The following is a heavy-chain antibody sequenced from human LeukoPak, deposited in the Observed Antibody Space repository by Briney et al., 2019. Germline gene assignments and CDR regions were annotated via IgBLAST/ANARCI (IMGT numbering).Heavy chain of an antibody. J-gene: IGHJ4*02. V-gene: IGHV1-2*02. D-gene: IGHD5-18*01. CDR1: GGTFSSYA. Sequence: GASVKVSCKASGGTFSSYAISWVRQAPGQGLEWMGWINPNSGGTNYAQKFQGRVTMTRDTSISTAYMELSRLRSDDTAVYYCARVTPALIYGYLDWGQGTLVTVSS. CDR2: INPNSGGT. CDR3: ARVTPALIYGYLD.